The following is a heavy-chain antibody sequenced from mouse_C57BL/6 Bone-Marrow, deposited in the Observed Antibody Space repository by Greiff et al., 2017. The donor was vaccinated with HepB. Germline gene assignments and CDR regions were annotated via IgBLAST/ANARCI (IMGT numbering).Heavy chain of an antibody. CDR2: INYDGSST. V-gene: IGHV5-16*01. D-gene: IGHD2-5*01. CDR1: GFTFSDYY. Sequence: EVQVVESEGGLVQPGSSMKLSCTASGFTFSDYYMAWVRQVPEKGLEWVANINYDGSSTYYLDSLKSRFIISRDNAKNILYLQMSSLKSEDTATYYCARDGGVTTGFDYWGQGTTLTVSS. J-gene: IGHJ2*01. CDR3: ARDGGVTTGFDY.